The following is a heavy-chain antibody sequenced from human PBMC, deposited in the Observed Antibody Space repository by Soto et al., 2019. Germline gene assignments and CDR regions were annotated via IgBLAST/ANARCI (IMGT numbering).Heavy chain of an antibody. CDR3: ARYHDSSGYYDY. D-gene: IGHD3-22*01. Sequence: LSLTCAVYGGSFSGYYWSWIRQPPGKGLEWIGEINHSGSTNYNPSLKSRVIISVDTSKNQFSLKLTSVTAADTAVYYCARYHDSSGYYDYWGQGTLVTVSS. CDR1: GGSFSGYY. CDR2: INHSGST. J-gene: IGHJ4*02. V-gene: IGHV4-34*01.